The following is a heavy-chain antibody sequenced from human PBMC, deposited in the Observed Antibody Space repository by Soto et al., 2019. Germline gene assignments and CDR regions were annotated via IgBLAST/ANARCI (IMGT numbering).Heavy chain of an antibody. CDR3: ARSKDIVVVVAALADYYYGMDV. D-gene: IGHD2-15*01. CDR2: IIPIFGTA. V-gene: IGHV1-69*13. CDR1: GGTFSSYT. J-gene: IGHJ6*02. Sequence: ASVKVSCKASGGTFSSYTMSWVRQAPGQGLECLGGIIPIFGTANYAQKFQGRVTITADESTSTAYMELSSLRSEDTAVYYCARSKDIVVVVAALADYYYGMDVWGQGTTVTVSS.